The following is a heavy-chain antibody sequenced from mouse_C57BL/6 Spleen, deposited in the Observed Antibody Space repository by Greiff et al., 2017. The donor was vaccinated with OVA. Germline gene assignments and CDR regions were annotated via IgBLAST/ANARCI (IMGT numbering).Heavy chain of an antibody. CDR2: INPNNGGT. V-gene: IGHV1-18*01. Sequence: VQLKQSGPELVKPGASVKIPCKASGYTFTDYNMDWVKQSHGKSLEWIGDINPNNGGTIYNQKFKGKATLTVDKSSSTAYMELRSLTSEDTAVYYCARYDGNYYAMDYWGQGTSVTVSS. CDR1: GYTFTDYN. D-gene: IGHD2-3*01. CDR3: ARYDGNYYAMDY. J-gene: IGHJ4*01.